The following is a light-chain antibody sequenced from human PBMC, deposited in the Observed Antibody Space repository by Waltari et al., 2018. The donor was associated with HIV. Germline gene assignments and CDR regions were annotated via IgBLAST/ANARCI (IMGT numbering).Light chain of an antibody. Sequence: QSALTQPRSVSESPGQSVPISSTGTSSDVGAYNYVSWYQQHPGRAPKFIIYNVSERPSGVPDRFSGSKSGNTASLTISGLQAEDEADYYCSSYAGTSNFVLFGGGTKLTVL. CDR1: SSDVGAYNY. J-gene: IGLJ2*01. CDR3: SSYAGTSNFVL. CDR2: NVS. V-gene: IGLV2-11*01.